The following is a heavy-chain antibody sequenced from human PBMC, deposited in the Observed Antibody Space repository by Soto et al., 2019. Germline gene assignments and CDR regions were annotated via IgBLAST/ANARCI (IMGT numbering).Heavy chain of an antibody. CDR3: AGLFPYVSSGYHLNY. CDR1: GDSISISSYY. V-gene: IGHV4-39*01. CDR2: MYHSGST. D-gene: IGHD3-22*01. Sequence: SETLCLTCTISGDSISISSYYWAWIRQPPGKGLEWIGNMYHSGSTNNNPSLKSRVTISVDTPKKQFSLMLNSVTAADTAVFYCAGLFPYVSSGYHLNYLGQGTLVTVSS. J-gene: IGHJ4*02.